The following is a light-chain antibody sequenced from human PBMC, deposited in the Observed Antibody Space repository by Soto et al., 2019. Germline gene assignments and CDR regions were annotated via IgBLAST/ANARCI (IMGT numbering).Light chain of an antibody. V-gene: IGKV3-20*01. CDR1: ESVSTN. CDR3: QQYGDSLTWT. CDR2: GAS. J-gene: IGKJ1*01. Sequence: EIEMTQSPATLSLAPGEIVTLSCRASESVSTNLAWYQQKAGQAPRLLIYGASSRATGIPDRFSGSGSGTDFTLTISRLEPEDFAVYYCQQYGDSLTWTFGQGTKVDIK.